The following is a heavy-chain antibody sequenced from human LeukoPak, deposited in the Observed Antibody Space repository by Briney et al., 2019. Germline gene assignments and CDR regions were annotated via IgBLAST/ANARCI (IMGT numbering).Heavy chain of an antibody. Sequence: PSETLSLTCTVSGGSISSGSYYWSWIRQPAGKGLEWIGRIYTSGSTNYNPSLKSRVTISIPTFKNQFSLKLRSVTAADTAVYYCASSNYVSYYYYYLDVWGKGTTVTVSS. D-gene: IGHD4-11*01. CDR3: ASSNYVSYYYYYLDV. J-gene: IGHJ6*03. CDR2: IYTSGST. V-gene: IGHV4-61*02. CDR1: GGSISSGSYY.